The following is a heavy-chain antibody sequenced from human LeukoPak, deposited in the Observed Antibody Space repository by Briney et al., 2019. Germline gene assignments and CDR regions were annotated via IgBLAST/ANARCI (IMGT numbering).Heavy chain of an antibody. CDR1: RASTRTYN. J-gene: IGHJ4*02. CDR2: IYYTGST. Sequence: TPSLTSALSRASTRTYNWSCIPQPPGNGLGYIGDIYYTGSTNYNSNPSLKSRVTISVDTSKSQFSLKLSSVTAADTAVYYYARHGPRRDGYNYDYWGPGTLVTVSS. CDR3: ARHGPRRDGYNYDY. V-gene: IGHV4-59*08. D-gene: IGHD5-24*01.